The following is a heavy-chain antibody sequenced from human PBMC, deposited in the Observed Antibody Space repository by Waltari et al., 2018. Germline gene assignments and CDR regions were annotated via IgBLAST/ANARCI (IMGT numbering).Heavy chain of an antibody. J-gene: IGHJ4*02. CDR3: ARKGGRGYPYGPFYYDY. Sequence: EVQLVESGGGLVQPGESLRLSCAASGFDFGDYLMPWVRQSPGKGLEWGSRINMDGGYSSYADSVKGRFTISRDNAKNRVFLQLNSVRGEDTAVYYCARKGGRGYPYGPFYYDYWGQGTLVTVSS. V-gene: IGHV3-74*01. D-gene: IGHD5-18*01. CDR1: GFDFGDYL. CDR2: INMDGGYS.